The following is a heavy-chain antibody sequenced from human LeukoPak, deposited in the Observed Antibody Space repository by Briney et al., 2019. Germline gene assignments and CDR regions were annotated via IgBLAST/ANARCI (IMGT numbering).Heavy chain of an antibody. J-gene: IGHJ4*02. V-gene: IGHV3-30-3*01. Sequence: GGSLRLSCAASGFTFSSYAMHWVRQAPGKGLEWVAVISYDGSNKYYADSVKGRFTISRDNSKNTLYLQMNSLRAEDTAVYYCAKEKGYSSGWDFDYWGQGTLVTVSS. CDR3: AKEKGYSSGWDFDY. CDR2: ISYDGSNK. D-gene: IGHD6-19*01. CDR1: GFTFSSYA.